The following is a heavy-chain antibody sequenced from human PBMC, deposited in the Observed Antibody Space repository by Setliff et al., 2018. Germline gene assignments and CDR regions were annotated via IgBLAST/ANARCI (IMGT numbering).Heavy chain of an antibody. D-gene: IGHD2-21*01. J-gene: IGHJ6*02. CDR3: AKEFVVISFVKNIHHHYGMDV. V-gene: IGHV4-4*07. Sequence: PSETLSLTCTVSGDSISSYYWSWIRQPAGKELEWIGRIYTSGTTNYSPSLTGRVTISADTSKNQISLTLSSVSAADTAVSYCAKEFVVISFVKNIHHHYGMDVWGQGTTVTVSS. CDR1: GDSISSYY. CDR2: IYTSGTT.